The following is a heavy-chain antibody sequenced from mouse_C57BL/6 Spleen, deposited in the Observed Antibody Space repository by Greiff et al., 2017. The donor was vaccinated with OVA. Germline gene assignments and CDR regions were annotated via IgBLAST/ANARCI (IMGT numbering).Heavy chain of an antibody. CDR1: GYTFTDYY. V-gene: IGHV1-19*01. CDR3: ARGGDTTVVAPYYFDY. Sequence: EVQLQQSGPVLVKPGASVKMSCKASGYTFTDYYMNWVKQSHGKSLEWIGVINPYNGGTSYNQKFKGKATLTVDKSSSTAYMELNSLTSEDSAVYYCARGGDTTVVAPYYFDYWGQGTTLTVSS. CDR2: INPYNGGT. J-gene: IGHJ2*01. D-gene: IGHD1-1*01.